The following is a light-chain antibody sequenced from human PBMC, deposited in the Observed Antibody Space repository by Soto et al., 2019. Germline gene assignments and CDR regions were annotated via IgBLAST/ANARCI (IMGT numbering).Light chain of an antibody. V-gene: IGLV1-40*01. J-gene: IGLJ1*01. Sequence: SVLALPASVSGAPGQRFTISCTGSISNIWAGYDVHWYQQLPGTAPKLLIYANTNRPSGVPDRFSGSKSGNSASLAITGLQAEDEVDYHCQSYDSSLSGSIVFGTGTKVTVL. CDR2: ANT. CDR3: QSYDSSLSGSIV. CDR1: ISNIWAGYD.